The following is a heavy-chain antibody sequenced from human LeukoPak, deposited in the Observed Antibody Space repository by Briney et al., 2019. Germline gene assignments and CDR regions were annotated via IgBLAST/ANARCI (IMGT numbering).Heavy chain of an antibody. CDR2: TYYRSKWYN. J-gene: IGHJ6*04. CDR3: VRSGDTGSLDV. Sequence: SQTLSLTCAISGDSVCSNSAARNWIRQSPSRGLEWLGRTYYRSKWYNGYAVSVKSRITIKPDTSKNQFSLQLNSVTPEDTALYYCVRSGDTGSLDVWGKGTTVTVSS. CDR1: GDSVCSNSAA. V-gene: IGHV6-1*01. D-gene: IGHD3-10*01.